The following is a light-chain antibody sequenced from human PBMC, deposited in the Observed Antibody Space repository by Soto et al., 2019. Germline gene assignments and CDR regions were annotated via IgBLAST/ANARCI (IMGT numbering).Light chain of an antibody. Sequence: DIQMTQSPSTLSASVGDRVTITCRASQRISSWLAWCQQRPGKAPKLLVYQASSLQSGVPSRFSGGGSGTEFTLTISSLQPDDFATYYCQQYNNYPETFGQGTNVEIK. CDR1: QRISSW. J-gene: IGKJ1*01. CDR3: QQYNNYPET. V-gene: IGKV1-5*03. CDR2: QAS.